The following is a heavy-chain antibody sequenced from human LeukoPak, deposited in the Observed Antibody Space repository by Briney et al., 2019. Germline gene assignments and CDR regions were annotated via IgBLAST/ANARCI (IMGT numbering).Heavy chain of an antibody. Sequence: ASVKVSCKASGYTFTSYGISWVRQAPGQGLEWMGWISAYNGNTNYAQKLQGRVTMTTDTSTSPAYMELRSLRSDDTAVYYCARDHHIVVVPAAMPESDYWGQGTLVTAYS. D-gene: IGHD2-2*01. J-gene: IGHJ4*02. CDR2: ISAYNGNT. CDR1: GYTFTSYG. CDR3: ARDHHIVVVPAAMPESDY. V-gene: IGHV1-18*04.